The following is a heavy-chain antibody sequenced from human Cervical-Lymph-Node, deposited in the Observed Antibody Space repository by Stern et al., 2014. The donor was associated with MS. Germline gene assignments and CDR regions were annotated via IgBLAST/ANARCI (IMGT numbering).Heavy chain of an antibody. CDR1: GYTFTDYY. CDR3: ARASTTANNYYDGVDV. V-gene: IGHV1-2*04. J-gene: IGHJ6*02. D-gene: IGHD1-1*01. CDR2: SKPNNGGT. Sequence: VQLVESGAEVKNPGASVKVSCKASGYTFTDYYMQWMRQAPGQGLEWMGWSKPNNGGTKSAQKFQGWVTMTRDTSTSTAYMELSRLRSDDTAIYYCARASTTANNYYDGVDVWGQGTTVTVTS.